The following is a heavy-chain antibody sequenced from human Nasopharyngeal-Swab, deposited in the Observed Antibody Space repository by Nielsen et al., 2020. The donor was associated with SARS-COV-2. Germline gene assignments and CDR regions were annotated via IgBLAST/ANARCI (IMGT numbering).Heavy chain of an antibody. CDR3: VRGSYGHYDS. J-gene: IGHJ5*01. Sequence: GESLRLSCVASGFTFSNYEMNWVRQAPGKGLEWVSFISSGETTIQYTDSVKDRFTISRDNAKNSLFLQMNSLRAEETAIYYCVRGSYGHYDSWGQGALITVSS. V-gene: IGHV3-48*03. D-gene: IGHD4-17*01. CDR2: ISSGETTI. CDR1: GFTFSNYE.